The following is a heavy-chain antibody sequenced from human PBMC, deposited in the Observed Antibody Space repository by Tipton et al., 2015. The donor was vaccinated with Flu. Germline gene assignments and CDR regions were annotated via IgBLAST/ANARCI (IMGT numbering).Heavy chain of an antibody. CDR2: IKQDGSET. CDR3: AGGSGWLITD. J-gene: IGHJ4*02. CDR1: GFTFRTYW. Sequence: SLRLSCEASGFTFRTYWMNWVRQAPGKGLEWVAIIKQDGSETFYVDSVKGRFIVSRDNAKNSLSLQMDSLRGDDTAVYYCAGGSGWLITDWGQGTRVTVSS. D-gene: IGHD6-19*01. V-gene: IGHV3-7*01.